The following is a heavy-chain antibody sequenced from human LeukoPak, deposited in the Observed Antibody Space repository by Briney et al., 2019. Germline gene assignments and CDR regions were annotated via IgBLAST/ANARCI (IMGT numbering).Heavy chain of an antibody. CDR3: AKGTVLRYFDWLLEEGY. CDR2: ISGSGGST. D-gene: IGHD3-9*01. J-gene: IGHJ4*02. Sequence: GSLRLSCAASGFTFSSYAMSWARQAPGKGLEWVSAISGSGGSTYYADSVKGRFTISRDNSKNTLYLHMNSLRAEDTAVYYCAKGTVLRYFDWLLEEGYWGQGTLVTVSS. CDR1: GFTFSSYA. V-gene: IGHV3-23*01.